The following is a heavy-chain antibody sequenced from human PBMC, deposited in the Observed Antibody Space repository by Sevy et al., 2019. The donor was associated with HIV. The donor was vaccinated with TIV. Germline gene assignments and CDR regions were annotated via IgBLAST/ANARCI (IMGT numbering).Heavy chain of an antibody. Sequence: GESLKISCQASGYTFTRYWIGWVRQLPGKGLEWMGIIYPGDSHTFYSPSFQGQVTISADKSITTAYLQWNSLTASDTAMFYCATLAGNCNTTHGSSHGYFDNWGQGTLVTVSS. CDR3: ATLAGNCNTTHGSSHGYFDN. V-gene: IGHV5-51*01. CDR1: GYTFTRYW. J-gene: IGHJ4*02. CDR2: IYPGDSHT. D-gene: IGHD2-15*01.